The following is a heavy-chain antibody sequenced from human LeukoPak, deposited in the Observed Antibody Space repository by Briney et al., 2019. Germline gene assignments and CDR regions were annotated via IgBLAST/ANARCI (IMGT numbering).Heavy chain of an antibody. CDR3: ARDVSGYDYYDY. V-gene: IGHV1-18*04. Sequence: ASVTVSCKASGCTFTSYGISWVRQAPGQGLEWMGWISAYNGNTNYAQKLQGRVTMTTDTSTSTAYMELRSLRSDDTAVYYCARDVSGYDYYDYWGQGTLVTVSS. CDR1: GCTFTSYG. D-gene: IGHD5-12*01. J-gene: IGHJ4*02. CDR2: ISAYNGNT.